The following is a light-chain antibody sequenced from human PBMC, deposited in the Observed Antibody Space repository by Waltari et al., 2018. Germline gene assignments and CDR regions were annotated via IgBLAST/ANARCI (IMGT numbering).Light chain of an antibody. Sequence: AIRMTQSPSSFSASTGDRVTVTCGASQGISSYLAWYQQKPGQAPKLLIYAASTLQRGVPSRFSGSGSGREFTRTISCLQSEDLATYYCQQYYSYPRTFGQGTKVEIK. V-gene: IGKV1-8*01. CDR1: QGISSY. J-gene: IGKJ1*01. CDR3: QQYYSYPRT. CDR2: AAS.